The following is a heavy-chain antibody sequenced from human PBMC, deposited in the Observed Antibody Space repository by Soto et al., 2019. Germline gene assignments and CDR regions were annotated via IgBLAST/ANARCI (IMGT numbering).Heavy chain of an antibody. CDR1: GYSFTSYD. J-gene: IGHJ4*02. Sequence: ASVTVSFTASGYSFTSYDGDWVRQASGQGLEWMGWMNPNTGNSGYAQNFQGRVTMTSDTSISTAHMELSSLRSEDTAVYYCARRAETNGWNGFGADKYYFDFWGQGTLVNVSS. CDR3: ARRAETNGWNGFGADKYYFDF. D-gene: IGHD1-1*01. CDR2: MNPNTGNS. V-gene: IGHV1-8*01.